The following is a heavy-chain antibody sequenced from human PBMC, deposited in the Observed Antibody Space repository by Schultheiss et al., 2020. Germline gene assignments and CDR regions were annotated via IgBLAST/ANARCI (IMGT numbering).Heavy chain of an antibody. CDR3: ARRRVGLPGYYYYYGMDV. V-gene: IGHV3-30-3*01. CDR2: ISYDGSNK. D-gene: IGHD2-15*01. Sequence: GESLKISCAASGFTFSSYAMSWVRQAPGKGLEWVAVISYDGSNKYYADSVKGRFTMSRDNAKNSLYLQMNTLRAEDTAVYYCARRRVGLPGYYYYYGMDVWGHATTVTVSS. CDR1: GFTFSSYA. J-gene: IGHJ6*02.